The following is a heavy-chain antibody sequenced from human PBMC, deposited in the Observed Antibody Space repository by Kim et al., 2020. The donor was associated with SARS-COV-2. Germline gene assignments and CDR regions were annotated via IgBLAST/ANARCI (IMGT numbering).Heavy chain of an antibody. CDR2: ISYEGSIK. J-gene: IGHJ3*01. CDR1: GFTFNNYA. Sequence: GGSLRLSCGASGFTFNNYAMHWLRQAPGKGLEWVAVISYEGSIKYYADFLKGRFTVSRDSYNNTMYLQMRSLTPEDTALYYCAKSSDLFWFKKGLNVFDLWGRGTMVIVSS. V-gene: IGHV3-30*18. D-gene: IGHD3-10*01. CDR3: AKSSDLFWFKKGLNVFDL.